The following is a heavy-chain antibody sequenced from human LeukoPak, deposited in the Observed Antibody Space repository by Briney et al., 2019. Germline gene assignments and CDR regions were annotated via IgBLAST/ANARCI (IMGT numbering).Heavy chain of an antibody. V-gene: IGHV5-51*01. J-gene: IGHJ3*02. D-gene: IGHD3-3*01. Sequence: GESLKISCKGSGYSFTSYWIGWVRQMPGKGLEWMGIIYPGDSETRYSPSFQGQVTISADKSISTAYLQWSSLKASDTAMYYCARLLDYDFWSGYYYSAFDIWGQGTMVTVSS. CDR1: GYSFTSYW. CDR2: IYPGDSET. CDR3: ARLLDYDFWSGYYYSAFDI.